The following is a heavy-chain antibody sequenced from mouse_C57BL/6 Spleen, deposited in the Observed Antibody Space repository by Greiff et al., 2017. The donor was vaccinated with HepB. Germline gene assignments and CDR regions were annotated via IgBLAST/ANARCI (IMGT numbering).Heavy chain of an antibody. CDR3: YAMDY. V-gene: IGHV1-4*01. Sequence: VQRVESGAELARPGASVKMSCKASGYTFTSYTMHWVKQRPGQGLEWIGYINPSSGYTKYNQKFKDKATLTADKSSSTAYMQLSSLTSEDSAVYYCYAMDYWGQGTSVTVSS. CDR2: INPSSGYT. J-gene: IGHJ4*01. CDR1: GYTFTSYT.